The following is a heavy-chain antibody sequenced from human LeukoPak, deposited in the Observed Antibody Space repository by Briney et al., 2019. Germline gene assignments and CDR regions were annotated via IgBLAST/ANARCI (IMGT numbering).Heavy chain of an antibody. V-gene: IGHV3-48*04. D-gene: IGHD3-3*01. CDR1: GFTFSSYS. J-gene: IGHJ4*02. Sequence: GGSLRLSCAASGFTFSSYSMNWVRQAPGKGLEWVSYISSSSSTIYYADSVKGRFTISRDNAKNSLYLQMNSLRAEDTAVYYCARSYDFWSGCYFDYWGQGTLVTVSS. CDR3: ARSYDFWSGCYFDY. CDR2: ISSSSSTI.